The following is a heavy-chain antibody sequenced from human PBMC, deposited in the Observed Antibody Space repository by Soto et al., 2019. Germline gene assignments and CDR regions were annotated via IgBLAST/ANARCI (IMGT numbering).Heavy chain of an antibody. CDR1: GYTFTGYY. CDR2: INPNSGGT. J-gene: IGHJ5*02. V-gene: IGHV1-2*01. CDR3: ARTYSSGWYEGSWFDP. Sequence: QVQLVQSGAEVKKPGASVKVSCKASGYTFTGYYMHWVRQAPGQGLERMGWINPNSGGTNYAQKLQGKVTRTRDTSISTAYMELSRLGSDDTVVYYCARTYSSGWYEGSWFDPWGQGSLVTVS. D-gene: IGHD6-19*01.